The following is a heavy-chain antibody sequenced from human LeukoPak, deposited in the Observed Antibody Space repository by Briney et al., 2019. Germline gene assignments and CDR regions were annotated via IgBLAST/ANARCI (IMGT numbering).Heavy chain of an antibody. CDR2: INPNSGGT. D-gene: IGHD2-15*01. Sequence: ASVKVSRKASGYTFTGYYMHWVRQAPGQGLEWMGWINPNSGGTNYAQKFQGRVTMTRDTSISTAYMELSRLRSDDTAVYYCARDKSVVVVAATDPKGSDYYYYYGMDVWGQGTTVTVSS. CDR3: ARDKSVVVVAATDPKGSDYYYYYGMDV. V-gene: IGHV1-2*02. CDR1: GYTFTGYY. J-gene: IGHJ6*02.